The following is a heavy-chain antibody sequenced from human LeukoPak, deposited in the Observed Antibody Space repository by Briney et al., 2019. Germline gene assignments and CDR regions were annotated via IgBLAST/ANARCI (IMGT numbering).Heavy chain of an antibody. J-gene: IGHJ3*02. CDR2: IRSSGKTM. Sequence: GGSLRLSCAASGFTFSDYYMSWIRQTPGKGLEWLSYIRSSGKTMYTADSVKGRFTISRDNAKKSLYLQMNSLAAEDTALYYCARFRGITEIVVQWSGFDIWGQGTTVTVS. D-gene: IGHD3-3*01. CDR1: GFTFSDYY. CDR3: ARFRGITEIVVQWSGFDI. V-gene: IGHV3-11*01.